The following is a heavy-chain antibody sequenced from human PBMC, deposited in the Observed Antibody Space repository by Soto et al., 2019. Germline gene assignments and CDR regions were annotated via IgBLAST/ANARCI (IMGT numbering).Heavy chain of an antibody. D-gene: IGHD3-3*01. J-gene: IGHJ5*02. CDR1: GGSISSYY. V-gene: IGHV4-59*01. Sequence: LSLTCTVSGGSISSYYWSWIRQPPGKGLEWIGYIYYSGSTNYNPSLKSRVTISVDTSKNQFSLKLSSVTAADTAVYYCARETDFGVRTDGFDPWGQGTLVTVSS. CDR3: ARETDFGVRTDGFDP. CDR2: IYYSGST.